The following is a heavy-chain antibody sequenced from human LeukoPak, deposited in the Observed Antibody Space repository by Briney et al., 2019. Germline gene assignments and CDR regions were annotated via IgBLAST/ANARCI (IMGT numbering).Heavy chain of an antibody. V-gene: IGHV3-23*01. CDR1: GFTFSSYA. CDR3: AKGGYGRREHSGYSRSASTD. D-gene: IGHD3-22*01. J-gene: IGHJ4*02. CDR2: ISGSGGST. Sequence: GGSLRLSCAASGFTFSSYAMSWVRQAPGKGLEWVSAISGSGGSTYYADSVKGRFTISRDNSKNTLYLQMNSLRAEDTAVYYCAKGGYGRREHSGYSRSASTDWGQGTLVTVSS.